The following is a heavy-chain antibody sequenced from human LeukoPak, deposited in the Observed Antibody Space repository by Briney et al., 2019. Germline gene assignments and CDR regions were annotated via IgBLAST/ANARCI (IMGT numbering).Heavy chain of an antibody. J-gene: IGHJ2*01. CDR1: GGSFSGYY. D-gene: IGHD6-19*01. CDR3: ASKYSSGWGRINWYFDL. V-gene: IGHV4-34*01. Sequence: PSETLSLTCAVYGGSFSGYYWSWIRQPPGKGLEWIGEINHSGSTNYNPSLKSRVTISVDTSKNQFSLKLSSMTAADTAAYYCASKYSSGWGRINWYFDLWGRGTLVTVSS. CDR2: INHSGST.